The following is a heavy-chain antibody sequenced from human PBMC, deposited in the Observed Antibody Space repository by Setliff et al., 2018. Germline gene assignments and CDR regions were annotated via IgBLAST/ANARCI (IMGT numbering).Heavy chain of an antibody. D-gene: IGHD3-22*01. Sequence: SETLSLTCTVSGGSITNSYWSWIRQTPGKGLEWIGYVYNNGNNGITKYNPSLKSRVTISVDTSKNQFSLNLNSVTAADTAVYYCARYRNYFDSSGQTQYYFDYWGQGTLVTVSS. J-gene: IGHJ4*02. CDR1: GGSITNSY. V-gene: IGHV4-59*13. CDR3: ARYRNYFDSSGQTQYYFDY. CDR2: VYNNGNNGIT.